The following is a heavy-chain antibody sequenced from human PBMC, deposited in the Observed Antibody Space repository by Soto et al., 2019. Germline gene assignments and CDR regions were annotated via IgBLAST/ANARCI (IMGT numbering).Heavy chain of an antibody. CDR3: AKGSDYYYDY. D-gene: IGHD3-22*01. J-gene: IGHJ4*02. Sequence: GGSLRLSCAASGFRFNTYAMRCVRLAPGKGLEWVSGISSSGIRTYYADSVKGRFTISRDNSKNTLYLQMNSLRAEDTAVYYCAKGSDYYYDYWGQGTLVTVSS. CDR2: ISSSGIRT. V-gene: IGHV3-23*01. CDR1: GFRFNTYA.